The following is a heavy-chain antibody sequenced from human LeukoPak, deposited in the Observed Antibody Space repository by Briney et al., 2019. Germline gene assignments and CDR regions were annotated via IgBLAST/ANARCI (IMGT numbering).Heavy chain of an antibody. CDR3: ARGADIVATVPYYFDY. J-gene: IGHJ4*02. Sequence: PGGSLRLSCAASGFTFSAYSMNWVRQAPGKGLEWVSSISSSSSYIYYADSLKGRFTISRDNAKNSLYLQMNSLSADDTAVYYCARGADIVATVPYYFDYWGQGTLVTVSS. CDR2: ISSSSSYI. D-gene: IGHD5-12*01. CDR1: GFTFSAYS. V-gene: IGHV3-21*01.